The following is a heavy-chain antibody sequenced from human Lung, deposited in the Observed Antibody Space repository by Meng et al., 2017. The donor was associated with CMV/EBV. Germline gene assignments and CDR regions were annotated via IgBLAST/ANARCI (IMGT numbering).Heavy chain of an antibody. D-gene: IGHD3-10*01. V-gene: IGHV1-18*01. Sequence: TVKVSCXASGYSFSSYGINWVRQAPGQGLEWLGWISAYNGNTNYAQKLEARVTMTTDTSTSTAYMELRSLRSDDTAVYYCARDRRYYGSGNYYPFDFWGQGTLVTVSS. J-gene: IGHJ4*02. CDR1: GYSFSSYG. CDR2: ISAYNGNT. CDR3: ARDRRYYGSGNYYPFDF.